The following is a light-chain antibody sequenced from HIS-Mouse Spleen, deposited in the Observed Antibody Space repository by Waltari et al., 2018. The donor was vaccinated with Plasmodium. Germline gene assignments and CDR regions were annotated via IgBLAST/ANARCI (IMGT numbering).Light chain of an antibody. CDR1: ALPTHY. CDR3: QSADSSGTYRV. Sequence: SYELTQPPSVSVSPGQTARITCSGDALPTHYSSGYQQKPGQAPVLVIYKDSERPSGIPERFSGSSSGTTVTLTISGVQAEDEADYYCQSADSSGTYRVFGGGTKLTVL. V-gene: IGLV3-25*03. CDR2: KDS. J-gene: IGLJ2*01.